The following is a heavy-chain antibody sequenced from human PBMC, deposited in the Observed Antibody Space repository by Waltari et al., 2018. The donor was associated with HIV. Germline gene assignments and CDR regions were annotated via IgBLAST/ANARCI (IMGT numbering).Heavy chain of an antibody. CDR1: GGSFSGYY. Sequence: YGGSFSGYYWSWIRQSPERGLEWIGEINHIGSATYNPSLKSLFTMSVDTSKNQFSLKMKSVTAADTSIFYCARGGGTNGHDRYYDSWGQGTLVTVSS. CDR2: INHIGSA. D-gene: IGHD3-10*01. V-gene: IGHV4-34*01. CDR3: ARGGGTNGHDRYYDS. J-gene: IGHJ4*02.